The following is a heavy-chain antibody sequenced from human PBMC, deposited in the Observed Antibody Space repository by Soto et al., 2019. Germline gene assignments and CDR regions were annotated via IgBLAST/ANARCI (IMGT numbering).Heavy chain of an antibody. CDR3: AKDSSPAIAAAGTLEN. J-gene: IGHJ4*02. D-gene: IGHD6-13*01. Sequence: GGSLRLSCAASGFTFDDYAMHWVRQAPGKGLEWVSLISWDGGSTYYADSVKGRFTISRDNSKNSLYLQMNSLRAEDTALYYCAKDSSPAIAAAGTLENWGQGTLVTVSS. V-gene: IGHV3-43D*03. CDR2: ISWDGGST. CDR1: GFTFDDYA.